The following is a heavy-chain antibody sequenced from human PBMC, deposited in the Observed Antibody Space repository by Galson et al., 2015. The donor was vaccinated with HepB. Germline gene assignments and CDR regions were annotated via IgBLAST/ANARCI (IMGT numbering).Heavy chain of an antibody. V-gene: IGHV3-30*04. J-gene: IGHJ2*01. CDR3: ARGGGNGYKIYWCFDL. CDR2: TSYDGSNK. D-gene: IGHD5-24*01. CDR1: GFSFSSYA. Sequence: SLRLSCAASGFSFSSYAMHWVRQAPGKGLEWVAVTSYDGSNKYYADSVKGRFTISRDNSKNTLYLYMNSLRAEDTAVYYCARGGGNGYKIYWCFDLWGRGTLVTVSS.